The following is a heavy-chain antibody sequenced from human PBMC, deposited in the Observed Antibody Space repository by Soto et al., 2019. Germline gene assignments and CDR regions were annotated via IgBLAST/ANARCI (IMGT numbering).Heavy chain of an antibody. J-gene: IGHJ6*02. Sequence: SETLSLTCTVYSGSFSSFYWGWIRQPPGKGLEWIGEIIHSGSTNYNPSLKSRVTISVDTSNNQFSLKLSSVTAADTAVYYCARGRAQQLVRGEDRYYYGMDVWGQGTTVTVSS. CDR3: ARGRAQQLVRGEDRYYYGMDV. V-gene: IGHV4-34*01. CDR2: IIHSGST. CDR1: SGSFSSFY. D-gene: IGHD6-13*01.